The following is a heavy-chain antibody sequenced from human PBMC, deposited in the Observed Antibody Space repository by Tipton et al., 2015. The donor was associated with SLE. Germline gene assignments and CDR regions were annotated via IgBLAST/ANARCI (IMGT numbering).Heavy chain of an antibody. CDR2: IYYSGST. Sequence: TLSLTCTVSGGSISSHYWSWIRQPPGKGLEWIGYIYYSGSTNYNPSLKSRVTISVDTSKNQFSLKLSSVTAADTAVYYCARGRYSHWYFDLWGRGTLVTVSS. D-gene: IGHD2-21*01. J-gene: IGHJ2*01. CDR3: ARGRYSHWYFDL. CDR1: GGSISSHY. V-gene: IGHV4-59*11.